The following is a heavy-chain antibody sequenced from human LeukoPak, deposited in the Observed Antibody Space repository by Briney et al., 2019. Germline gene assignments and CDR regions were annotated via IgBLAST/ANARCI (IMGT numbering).Heavy chain of an antibody. CDR2: ISWDGGST. D-gene: IGHD6-13*01. CDR3: AKAAAAGPPSYYMDV. Sequence: GSLRLSCAASGFTFDDYAMHWVRQAPGKGLEWVSLISWDGGSTYYADSVKGRFTISRDNSKNSLYLQMNSLRAEDTALYYCAKAAAAGPPSYYMDVWGKGTTVTVSS. J-gene: IGHJ6*03. V-gene: IGHV3-43D*03. CDR1: GFTFDDYA.